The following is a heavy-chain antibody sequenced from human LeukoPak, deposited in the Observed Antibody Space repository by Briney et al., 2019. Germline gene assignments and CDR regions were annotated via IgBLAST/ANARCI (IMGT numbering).Heavy chain of an antibody. D-gene: IGHD2/OR15-2a*01. J-gene: IGHJ4*02. Sequence: SVKVSCKASGYTFASYGISWVRQAPGQGLEWMGGIIPIFGTANYAQKFRGRVTITADKSTRTAYMELSSLRSEDTAEYYCAKGPLSHFDSWGQGTLVTVSS. CDR3: AKGPLSHFDS. V-gene: IGHV1-69*06. CDR2: IIPIFGTA. CDR1: GYTFASYG.